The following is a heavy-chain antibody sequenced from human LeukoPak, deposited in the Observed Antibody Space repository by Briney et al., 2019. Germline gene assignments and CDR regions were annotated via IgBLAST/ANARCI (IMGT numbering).Heavy chain of an antibody. CDR2: ISSSSSTI. Sequence: PGGSLRLSCAASGFTFSTYSMNWVRQAPGKGLEWVSYISSSSSTIYYADSVKGRFTISRDNAKNSLYLQMNSLRAEDTAVYYCARGPRNWGFDYWGQGTLVTVSS. CDR3: ARGPRNWGFDY. CDR1: GFTFSTYS. D-gene: IGHD7-27*01. J-gene: IGHJ4*02. V-gene: IGHV3-48*01.